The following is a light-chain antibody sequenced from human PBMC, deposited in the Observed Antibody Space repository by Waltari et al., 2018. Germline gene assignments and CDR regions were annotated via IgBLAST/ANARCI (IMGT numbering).Light chain of an antibody. CDR2: WAS. CDR1: ESVLYSSNNKNH. Sequence: IVMTLSPESLAVSLGEGATISCKTSESVLYSSNNKNHLAWYQQKPGQPPRLLLYWASTRESGVPDRFIGSGSETDFTLTVTSLQAEDVAVYYCQQYYNTPLTFGGGTKVEVK. V-gene: IGKV4-1*01. J-gene: IGKJ4*01. CDR3: QQYYNTPLT.